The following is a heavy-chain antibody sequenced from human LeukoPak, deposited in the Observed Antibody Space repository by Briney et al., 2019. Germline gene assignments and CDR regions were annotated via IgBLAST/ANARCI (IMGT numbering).Heavy chain of an antibody. J-gene: IGHJ5*02. CDR2: IYPGDSDI. D-gene: IGHD3-3*01. Sequence: GESLKISCKGSGYSFTTNWIGWVRQMPGKGLERMGIIYPGDSDIRYSPSFQGQVTISADKSISTAYLQWSSLKASDTAMYYCARSSNYDFWSGYHPNWFDPWGQGTLVTVSS. V-gene: IGHV5-51*01. CDR3: ARSSNYDFWSGYHPNWFDP. CDR1: GYSFTTNW.